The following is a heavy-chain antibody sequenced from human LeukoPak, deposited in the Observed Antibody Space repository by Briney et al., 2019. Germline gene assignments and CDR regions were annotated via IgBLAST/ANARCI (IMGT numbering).Heavy chain of an antibody. CDR3: ARRNDYDFWGGNQYYFDY. Sequence: SETLSLTCSVSGVSTDSRSHYWGWVRQSPGKGLEWIASIYYSGTTFYNPSLQSRASISVDTSRNQFSLRLNSVTAADTAVYYCARRNDYDFWGGNQYYFDYWGQGTLVTVSS. V-gene: IGHV4-39*01. CDR1: GVSTDSRSHY. J-gene: IGHJ4*02. CDR2: IYYSGTT. D-gene: IGHD3-3*01.